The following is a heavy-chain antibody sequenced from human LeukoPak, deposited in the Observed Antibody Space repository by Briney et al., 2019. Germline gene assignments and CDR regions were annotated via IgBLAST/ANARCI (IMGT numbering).Heavy chain of an antibody. CDR2: INHSGST. V-gene: IGHV4-34*01. CDR3: ARAGYYDSSGYYR. CDR1: GGSFSGYY. D-gene: IGHD3-22*01. J-gene: IGHJ1*01. Sequence: KPSETLSLTCAVYGGSFSGYYWSWIRQPPGKGLEWIGEINHSGSTNYNPSLKSRVTISVDTSKNQFSLKLSSVTAADTAVYYCARAGYYDSSGYYRWGQGTLVTVSS.